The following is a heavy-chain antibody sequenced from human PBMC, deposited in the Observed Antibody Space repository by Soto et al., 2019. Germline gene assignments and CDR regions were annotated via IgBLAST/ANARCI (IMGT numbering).Heavy chain of an antibody. V-gene: IGHV3-11*01. D-gene: IGHD6-19*01. Sequence: GGSLSLSCAASGFTFSDYYMSWIRQAPGKGLEWVSYITSSGSTTNYADSVKGRFTISRDNAKNSLFLQMNSLRAEDTAVYYCARPAYSSGFWGQGTLVTVSS. CDR3: ARPAYSSGF. CDR2: ITSSGSTT. CDR1: GFTFSDYY. J-gene: IGHJ4*02.